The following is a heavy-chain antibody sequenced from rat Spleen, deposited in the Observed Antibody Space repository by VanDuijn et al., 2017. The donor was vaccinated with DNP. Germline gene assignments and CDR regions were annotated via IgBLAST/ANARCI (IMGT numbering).Heavy chain of an antibody. D-gene: IGHD1-5*01. CDR3: TRPHYNNYGGFAY. Sequence: EVQLVESGGGLVQPGRSLKLSCAASGFTFSDYYMAWVRQAPTKGLEWVAYINYDGGTTYHGDSVKGRFTISRNNAKSILYLQMNSLRSEDMATYYCTRPHYNNYGGFAYWGQGTLVTVSS. CDR1: GFTFSDYY. V-gene: IGHV5-22*01. CDR2: INYDGGTT. J-gene: IGHJ3*01.